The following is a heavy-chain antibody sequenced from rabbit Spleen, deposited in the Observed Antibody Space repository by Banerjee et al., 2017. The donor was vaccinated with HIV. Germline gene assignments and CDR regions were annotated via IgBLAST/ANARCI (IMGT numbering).Heavy chain of an antibody. CDR3: ARGSAAMTMVITGFYFNL. CDR2: INAVTGKA. CDR1: GFSLNSGYD. V-gene: IGHV1S40*01. Sequence: QSLEESGGGLVKPGASLTLTCKASGFSLNSGYDMCWVRQAPGKGLEWIACINAVTGKAVYANWPKGRFTISKTSSTTVTLQMTSLTAADTATYFCARGSAAMTMVITGFYFNLWGQGTLVTVS. D-gene: IGHD2-1*01. J-gene: IGHJ4*01.